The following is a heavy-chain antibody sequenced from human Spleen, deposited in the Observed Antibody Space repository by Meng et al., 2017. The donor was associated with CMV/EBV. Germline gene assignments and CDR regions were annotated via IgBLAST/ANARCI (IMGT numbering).Heavy chain of an antibody. D-gene: IGHD6-13*01. Sequence: QVQLVQSGAEVKKPGASVKVSCKASGYTFTSYGMSWLRQAPGQGLEWMGWISAYNGTTIYAQKVQGRVTMTTDASTNTAYLELRSLRSDDTAVYYCARDQQPIPAEYFQHWGPGTLVTVSS. J-gene: IGHJ1*01. CDR3: ARDQQPIPAEYFQH. CDR2: ISAYNGTT. V-gene: IGHV1-18*01. CDR1: GYTFTSYG.